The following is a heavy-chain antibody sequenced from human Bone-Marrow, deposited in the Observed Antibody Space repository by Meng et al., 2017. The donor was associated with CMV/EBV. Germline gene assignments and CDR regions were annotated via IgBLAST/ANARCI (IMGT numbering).Heavy chain of an antibody. D-gene: IGHD5-24*01. Sequence: SVKVSCKASGGTFSSYAISWVRQAPGQGLEWMGGIIPIFSTANYAQKFQGRVTITTDESTSTAYVGLSSLRSEDTAVYYCARSTSRWLQVFDYWGQGTLVTVSS. CDR2: IIPIFSTA. J-gene: IGHJ4*02. V-gene: IGHV1-69*05. CDR3: ARSTSRWLQVFDY. CDR1: GGTFSSYA.